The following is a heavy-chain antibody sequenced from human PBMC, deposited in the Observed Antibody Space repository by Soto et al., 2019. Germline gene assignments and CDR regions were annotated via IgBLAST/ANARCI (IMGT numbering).Heavy chain of an antibody. CDR1: GYSFTSYW. CDR2: IYPGDSDT. V-gene: IGHV5-51*01. J-gene: IGHJ3*02. D-gene: IGHD6-13*01. Sequence: PGESLKISCKGSGYSFTSYWIGWVRQMPGKGLEWMGIIYPGDSDTRYSPSFQGQVTISADKSISTAYLQWSSLKASDTAMYYCARSIAAAGNMGGDFDIWGQGTMVTVSS. CDR3: ARSIAAAGNMGGDFDI.